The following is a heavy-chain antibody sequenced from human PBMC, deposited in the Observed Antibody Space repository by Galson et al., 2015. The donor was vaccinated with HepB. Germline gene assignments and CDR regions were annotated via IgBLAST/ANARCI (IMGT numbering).Heavy chain of an antibody. CDR1: GFSLSTSGMC. CDR3: ARTRIAAAGTLNFNY. D-gene: IGHD6-13*01. J-gene: IGHJ4*02. V-gene: IGHV2-70*11. Sequence: PALVKPTQTLTLTCTFSGFSLSTSGMCVSWIRQPPGKALEWLARIDWDDDKYYSTSLKTRLTISKDTSKNQVVLTMTNMDPVDTATYYCARTRIAAAGTLNFNYWGQGTLVTVSS. CDR2: IDWDDDK.